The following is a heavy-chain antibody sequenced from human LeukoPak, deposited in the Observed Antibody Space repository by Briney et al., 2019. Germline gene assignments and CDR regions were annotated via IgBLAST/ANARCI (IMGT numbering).Heavy chain of an antibody. J-gene: IGHJ4*02. CDR2: IYHSGST. CDR3: ARGSSYYGSGRPWDY. Sequence: SETLSLTCAVSGGSISSGGYSWSWIRQPPGKGLEWIGYIYHSGSTYYNPSLKSRVTISVDRSKNQFSLKLSSVTVADTAVYYCARGSSYYGSGRPWDYWGQGTLVTVSS. CDR1: GGSISSGGYS. D-gene: IGHD3-10*01. V-gene: IGHV4-30-2*01.